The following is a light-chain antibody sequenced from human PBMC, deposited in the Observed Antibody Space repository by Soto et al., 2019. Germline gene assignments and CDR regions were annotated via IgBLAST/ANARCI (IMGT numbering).Light chain of an antibody. CDR2: WAS. Sequence: DTVMTESPDSLAVSLGERATINCRSSQSVVRSSDNKNYLAWYQQKPGQPPKLLIYWASTRESGVPDRFSGSGSGTDFPLTISSLQAEDVAVYYFQQYSTTPNTFGQGTRLDI. CDR3: QQYSTTPNT. CDR1: QSVVRSSDNKNY. V-gene: IGKV4-1*01. J-gene: IGKJ5*01.